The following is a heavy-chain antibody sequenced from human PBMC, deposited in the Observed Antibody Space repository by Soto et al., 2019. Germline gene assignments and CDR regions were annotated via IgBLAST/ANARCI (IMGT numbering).Heavy chain of an antibody. D-gene: IGHD2-2*01. J-gene: IGHJ3*02. Sequence: EVQLVESGGDLVQPGGSLRLSCAASGFTFSSHWMHWVRRVPGKGLVWVSHINTDGGITGYADSVKGRFIISRDNAKNTMYLQMNGLRVEDTSVYYCTREAGYCSRTSCYRRAFDSWGQVTMVTVSS. V-gene: IGHV3-74*01. CDR1: GFTFSSHW. CDR3: TREAGYCSRTSCYRRAFDS. CDR2: INTDGGIT.